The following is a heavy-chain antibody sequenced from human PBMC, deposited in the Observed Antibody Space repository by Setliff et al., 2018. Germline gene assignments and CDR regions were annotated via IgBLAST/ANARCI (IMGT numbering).Heavy chain of an antibody. CDR3: ARDHVYGSQYYYYYYGMDV. CDR2: ISGSGGAT. D-gene: IGHD3-10*01. V-gene: IGHV3-NL1*01. J-gene: IGHJ6*02. Sequence: GGSLRLSCAASGFTFSSYGMHWVRQAPGKGLEWVSGISGSGGATYYAASVKGRFSISRDNSKNTLYLQMNSLRPEDTAVYYCARDHVYGSQYYYYYYGMDVWGQGTTVTVSS. CDR1: GFTFSSYG.